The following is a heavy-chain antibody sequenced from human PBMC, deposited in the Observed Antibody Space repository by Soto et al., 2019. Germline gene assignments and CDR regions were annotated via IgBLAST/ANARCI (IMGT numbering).Heavy chain of an antibody. CDR3: AKDRGGGYDFDS. Sequence: GGSLRLSCAASGFTFSNAWMNWVRQAPGKGLEWVAVIPYDGSNKNYADFVKGRFTISRDNSKNTLYLQMNSLRAEDTAVYYCAKDRGGGYDFDSWGQGTLVTVSS. J-gene: IGHJ4*02. V-gene: IGHV3-30*18. D-gene: IGHD5-12*01. CDR1: GFTFSNAW. CDR2: IPYDGSNK.